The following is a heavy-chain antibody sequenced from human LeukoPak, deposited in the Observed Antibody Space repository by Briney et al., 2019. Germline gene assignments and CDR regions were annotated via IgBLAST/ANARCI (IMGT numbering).Heavy chain of an antibody. V-gene: IGHV3-30-3*01. CDR3: AREIRGWCQGAFDI. J-gene: IGHJ3*02. Sequence: GGSLRLSCAASGFTFSSYAMHWVRQAPGKGLEWVAVISYDGSNKYYADSVKGRFTISRDNSKNTLYLQMNSLRAEDTAVYYCAREIRGWCQGAFDIWGQGTMVTVSS. CDR1: GFTFSSYA. D-gene: IGHD6-19*01. CDR2: ISYDGSNK.